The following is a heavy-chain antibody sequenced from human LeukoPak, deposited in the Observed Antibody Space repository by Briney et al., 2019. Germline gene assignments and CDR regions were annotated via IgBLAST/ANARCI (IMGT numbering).Heavy chain of an antibody. J-gene: IGHJ3*02. CDR2: IYPGDSDT. Sequence: GESLKISCKGSGYNFTSYWIAWVRQMPGKGLEWMGIIYPGDSDTKYSPSFQGQVTISADKSITTAYLQWSSLKASDTAMYYCASSRIVGATDAFDIWGQGTMVTVSS. V-gene: IGHV5-51*01. D-gene: IGHD1-26*01. CDR1: GYNFTSYW. CDR3: ASSRIVGATDAFDI.